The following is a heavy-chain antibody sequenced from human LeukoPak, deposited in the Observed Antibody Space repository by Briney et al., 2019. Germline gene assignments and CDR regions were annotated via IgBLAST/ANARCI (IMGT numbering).Heavy chain of an antibody. D-gene: IGHD4-17*01. J-gene: IGHJ4*02. V-gene: IGHV3-30*18. CDR1: GFTFSNYG. CDR3: AKDRATMTTRIFDF. CDR2: VSFAGSNK. Sequence: GGSLRLSCAASGFTFSNYGMHWVRQAPGKGLEWVALVSFAGSNKYYVDSVKGRFTISRDNSKNTLYLQMNSLRAEDTAVYYCAKDRATMTTRIFDFWGQGTLVTVST.